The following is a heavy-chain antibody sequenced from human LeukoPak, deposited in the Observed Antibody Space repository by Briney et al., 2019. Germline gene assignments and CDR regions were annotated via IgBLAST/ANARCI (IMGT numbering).Heavy chain of an antibody. CDR3: ARDPDYYDSSAYNYPHYFDY. J-gene: IGHJ4*02. D-gene: IGHD3-22*01. CDR2: ISTSSSYI. CDR1: GFTFSSYW. Sequence: GGSLRLSCAASGFTFSSYWMSWVRQAPGKGLEWVSSISTSSSYIYYADSVKGRFTISRDNAKNSLYLQMNSLRAEDTAMYYCARDPDYYDSSAYNYPHYFDYWGQGTLVTVSS. V-gene: IGHV3-21*01.